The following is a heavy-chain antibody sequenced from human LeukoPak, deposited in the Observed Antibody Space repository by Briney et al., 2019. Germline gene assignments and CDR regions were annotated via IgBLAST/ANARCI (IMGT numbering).Heavy chain of an antibody. D-gene: IGHD4-23*01. CDR3: ARGGSTTVVSSSEGY. CDR1: GYSFTSYW. V-gene: IGHV5-10-1*01. J-gene: IGHJ4*02. Sequence: PGGSLRLSCAASGYSFTSYWISWVRQMPGKGLERMGRIDPSDSYTNYSPSFQGHVTISADKSISTAYLQWSSLKASDTAMYYCARGGSTTVVSSSEGYWGQGTLVTVSS. CDR2: IDPSDSYT.